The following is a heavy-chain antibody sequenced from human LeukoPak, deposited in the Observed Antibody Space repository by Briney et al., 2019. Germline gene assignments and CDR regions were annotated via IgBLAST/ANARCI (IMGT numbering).Heavy chain of an antibody. CDR2: IYYSGST. D-gene: IGHD6-19*01. CDR1: GGSISSSSYY. Sequence: KPSETLSLTCTVSGGSISSSSYYWRWIRQPPGKGLEWIGSIYYSGSTYYNPSLNSRVTISVDTSKNQFSLKLSSVTAADTAVYYCARHYLLLAVAGNWFDPWGQGTLVTVSS. J-gene: IGHJ5*02. V-gene: IGHV4-39*01. CDR3: ARHYLLLAVAGNWFDP.